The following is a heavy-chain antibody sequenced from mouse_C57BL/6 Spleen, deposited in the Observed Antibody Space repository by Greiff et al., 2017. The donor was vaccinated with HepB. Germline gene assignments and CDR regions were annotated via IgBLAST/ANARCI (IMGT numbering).Heavy chain of an antibody. CDR3: TVNYPYYYAMDY. J-gene: IGHJ4*01. V-gene: IGHV1-15*01. CDR1: GYTFTDYE. CDR2: IDPETGGT. Sequence: QVQLQQSGAELVRPGASVTLSCKASGYTFTDYEMHWVKQTPVHGLEWIGAIDPETGGTAYNQKFKGKAILTADKSSSTAYMELRSLTSEDSAVYYCTVNYPYYYAMDYWGQGTSVTVSS. D-gene: IGHD2-1*01.